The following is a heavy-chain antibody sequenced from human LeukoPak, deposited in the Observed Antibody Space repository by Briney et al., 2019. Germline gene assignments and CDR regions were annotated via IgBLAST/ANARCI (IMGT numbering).Heavy chain of an antibody. J-gene: IGHJ6*02. CDR1: GGSISSYY. CDR3: ARGDLRRYYGMDV. Sequence: SETLSLTCTVSGGSISSYYWSWIRQPPGKGLEWIGYIYYSGSTNYNPSLKSRVTISVDTSKNQFSLKLSSVTAADTAVYYCARGDLRRYYGMDVWGQGTTVTVSS. V-gene: IGHV4-59*12. CDR2: IYYSGST.